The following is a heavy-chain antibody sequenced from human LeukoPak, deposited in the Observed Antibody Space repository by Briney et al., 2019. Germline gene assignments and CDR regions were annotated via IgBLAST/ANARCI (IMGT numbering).Heavy chain of an antibody. CDR1: GFTFSSYE. J-gene: IGHJ4*02. CDR3: ARVLYLYGSSSARFDY. D-gene: IGHD6-6*01. V-gene: IGHV3-48*03. Sequence: QPGGSLRLSCAASGFTFSSYEMNWVRQAPGKGLEWVSKISSSGSTINYADSVKGRFTISRDNAKNSLYLQTNSLRAEDTAVYYCARVLYLYGSSSARFDYWGQGTLVTVSS. CDR2: ISSSGSTI.